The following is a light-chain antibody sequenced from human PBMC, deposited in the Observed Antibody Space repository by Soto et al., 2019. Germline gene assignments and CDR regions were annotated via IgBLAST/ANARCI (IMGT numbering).Light chain of an antibody. J-gene: IGKJ2*02. CDR3: QQRSKWPST. Sequence: EVVLTQSPDTLSVSPGETATISCRASQGVDRYVAWYQQKLGQAPRLIIFAASTRATGVAARFTGSGSATDFSLTITSLEPEDFAVYYCQQRSKWPSTFGQGTKVE. CDR2: AAS. V-gene: IGKV3-11*01. CDR1: QGVDRY.